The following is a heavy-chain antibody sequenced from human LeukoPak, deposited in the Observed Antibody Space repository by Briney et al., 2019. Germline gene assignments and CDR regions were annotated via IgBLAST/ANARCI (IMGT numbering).Heavy chain of an antibody. V-gene: IGHV4-4*09. D-gene: IGHD2-15*01. Sequence: SETLSLTCNVSGGPITSYYWTWIRQPPGEGLEWLGYIYTTGTTRHNTSRKSRVTISVDTSKNQLSLKRTSVAAADTAVYSCAKKNWGAGYYDSWGQGALVIVSS. CDR1: GGPITSYY. CDR3: AKKNWGAGYYDS. CDR2: IYTTGTT. J-gene: IGHJ5*01.